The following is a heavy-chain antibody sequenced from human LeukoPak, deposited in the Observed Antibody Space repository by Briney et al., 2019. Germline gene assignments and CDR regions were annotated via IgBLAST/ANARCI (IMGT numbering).Heavy chain of an antibody. CDR3: ARTRGDPLIVATSRGYYYYMDV. V-gene: IGHV4-34*01. Sequence: SETLSLTCAVYGGSFSGYYWSWIRQPPGKGLEWIGEINHSGSTNYNPSLKSRVTISVDTSKNQFSLKLSSVTAADTAVYYCARTRGDPLIVATSRGYYYYMDVWGKGTTVTVSS. CDR1: GGSFSGYY. D-gene: IGHD5-12*01. CDR2: INHSGST. J-gene: IGHJ6*03.